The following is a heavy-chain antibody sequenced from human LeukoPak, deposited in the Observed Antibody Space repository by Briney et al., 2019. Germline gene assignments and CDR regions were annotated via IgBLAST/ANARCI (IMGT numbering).Heavy chain of an antibody. J-gene: IGHJ4*02. CDR3: AKDDGWIQFNS. Sequence: HPGGSLRLSCLASEFTFSDYWMTWVRQAPGKGLEWVANIKQDGSERYYVDSVKGRFTISRDNSKYTVSLQMSSLRAEDTAVYYCAKDDGWIQFNSWGQGTLVTVSS. CDR2: IKQDGSER. V-gene: IGHV3-7*03. CDR1: EFTFSDYW. D-gene: IGHD5-24*01.